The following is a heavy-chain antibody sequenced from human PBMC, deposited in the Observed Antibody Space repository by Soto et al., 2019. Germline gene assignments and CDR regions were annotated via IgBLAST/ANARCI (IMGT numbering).Heavy chain of an antibody. D-gene: IGHD2-2*01. J-gene: IGHJ4*02. CDR1: GGTFSSYT. CDR2: IIPILGIA. CDR3: ARDPSRDPFDY. V-gene: IGHV1-69*08. Sequence: QVQLVQSGAEVKKPGSSVKVSCKASGGTFSSYTISWVRQAPGQGLEWMGRIIPILGIANYAQKFQGRVTITADNSTSTAYMELSSLRSEDTAVYYCARDPSRDPFDYWGQGTLVTVSS.